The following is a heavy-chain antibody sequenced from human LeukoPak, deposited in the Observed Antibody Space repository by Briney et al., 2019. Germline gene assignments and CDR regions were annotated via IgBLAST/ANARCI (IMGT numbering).Heavy chain of an antibody. V-gene: IGHV4-59*01. J-gene: IGHJ4*02. D-gene: IGHD5-18*01. Sequence: PSETLSLTCTLSGGSINSYYWRWIRQPPGKGLEWIGYIYYRGSTNYNPSLKSRVTISIDTSKNQFSLNLSSGTAADTAVYYCARGASGYSYGWGQGTLVTVSS. CDR2: IYYRGST. CDR3: ARGASGYSYG. CDR1: GGSINSYY.